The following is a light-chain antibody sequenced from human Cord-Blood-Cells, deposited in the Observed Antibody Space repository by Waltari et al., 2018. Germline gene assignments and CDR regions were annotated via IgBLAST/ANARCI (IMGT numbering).Light chain of an antibody. J-gene: IGLJ3*02. CDR3: CAYAGSWV. Sequence: QSALTQPASVSGSPGQSITISCTGTSSDVGSYNLVSWYQQHPGKAPKLMIYEGSKRPSGVSNRVSGSQSGNTACLTSSGLQAEYEADYYCCAYAGSWVFGGGTKLTVL. V-gene: IGLV2-23*01. CDR1: SSDVGSYNL. CDR2: EGS.